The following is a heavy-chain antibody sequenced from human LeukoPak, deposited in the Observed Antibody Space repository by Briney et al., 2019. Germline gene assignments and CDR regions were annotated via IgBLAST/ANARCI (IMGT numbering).Heavy chain of an antibody. CDR2: IYTEGST. Sequence: SDTLSLTCTVSGGSINNYHWIWIRQPAGKALEGIGQIYTEGSTNYNPPLKSRVTMSIDTTEDRVSLTIRSVTAADTAFYYCARRDISSGWSFDYWGQGTLVTVSS. V-gene: IGHV4-4*07. D-gene: IGHD6-19*01. J-gene: IGHJ4*02. CDR3: ARRDISSGWSFDY. CDR1: GGSINNYH.